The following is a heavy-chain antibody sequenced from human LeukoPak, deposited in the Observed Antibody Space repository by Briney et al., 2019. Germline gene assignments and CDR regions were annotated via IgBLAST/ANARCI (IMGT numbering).Heavy chain of an antibody. CDR2: IYYSGIT. V-gene: IGHV4-59*01. CDR1: GGSISSYY. J-gene: IGHJ5*02. D-gene: IGHD3/OR15-3a*01. Sequence: SETLSLTCTVSGGSISSYYWSWIRQPPGKGLEWIGYIYYSGITNYNPSLKSRVTISVDTSKNQFSLKLSSVTAADTAVYYCARQEIGLRSFDPWGQGTLVTVSS. CDR3: ARQEIGLRSFDP.